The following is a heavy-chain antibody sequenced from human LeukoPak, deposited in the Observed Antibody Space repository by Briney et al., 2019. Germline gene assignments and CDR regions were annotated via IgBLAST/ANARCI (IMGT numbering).Heavy chain of an antibody. CDR2: IIPIVGVG. V-gene: IGHV1-69*04. J-gene: IGHJ4*02. CDR1: GGTFSSYA. D-gene: IGHD3-22*01. Sequence: GASVKVSCTSSGGTFSSYAISWVRQAPGQGLEWMGRIIPIVGVGNYAQKFQGRVTITADRSTSTVYMELSSLRSEDTAMYYCARDPHYYDSSGYVWGQGTLVTVSS. CDR3: ARDPHYYDSSGYV.